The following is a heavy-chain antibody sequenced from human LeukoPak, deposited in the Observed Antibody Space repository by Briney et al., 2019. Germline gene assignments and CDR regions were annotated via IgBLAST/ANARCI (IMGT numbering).Heavy chain of an antibody. V-gene: IGHV3-48*03. D-gene: IGHD5-12*01. CDR1: GFTFSSYE. J-gene: IGHJ4*02. Sequence: PGGSLRLSCAASGFTFSSYEMNWVRQAPGKGLEWVSYISSSGSTIYYADSVKGRFTISRDNAKNSLYLQMNSLRAEDTAVYYCASLFIVATIRGYFDYWGQGTLVTVSS. CDR2: ISSSGSTI. CDR3: ASLFIVATIRGYFDY.